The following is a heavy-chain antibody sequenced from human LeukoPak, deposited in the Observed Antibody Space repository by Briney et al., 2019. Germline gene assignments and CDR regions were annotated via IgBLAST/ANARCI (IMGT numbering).Heavy chain of an antibody. CDR3: TRVGLAAMVYTSDY. CDR2: IKSKTDGGTT. J-gene: IGHJ4*02. V-gene: IGHV3-15*01. D-gene: IGHD5-18*01. Sequence: GGSLRLSCAASGFTFSNAWMSWVRQAPGKGLEWVGRIKSKTDGGTTDYAAPVKGRFTISRDDSKNTVYLQMNSLKTEDTAVYYCTRVGLAAMVYTSDYWGQGTLVTVSS. CDR1: GFTFSNAW.